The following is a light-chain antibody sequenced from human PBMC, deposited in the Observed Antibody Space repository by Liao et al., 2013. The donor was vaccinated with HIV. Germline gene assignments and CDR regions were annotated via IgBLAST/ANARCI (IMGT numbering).Light chain of an antibody. CDR2: EDT. CDR1: GLGDKY. Sequence: SYEMTQPPSVSVSPGQTASVTCSGDGLGDKYVSWYQQRPGHSPILVIYEDTKRPSGIPERFSGSNSGNTATLTISTVEPGDEANYYCQLWDKTSDLPWVFGGGTKLTVL. V-gene: IGLV3-1*01. J-gene: IGLJ3*02. CDR3: QLWDKTSDLPWV.